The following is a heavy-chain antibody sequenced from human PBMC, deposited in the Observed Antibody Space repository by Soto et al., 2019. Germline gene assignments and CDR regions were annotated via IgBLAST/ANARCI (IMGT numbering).Heavy chain of an antibody. J-gene: IGHJ6*02. V-gene: IGHV1-58*01. Sequence: SVKVSCKASGFTFSSSAVQWVRQARGQRLEWLGWIVVGGGNTNYAQKFEERVTITRDSSTSTIYMELSSLRSEDTAVYYCAADRGGYRTYYYGMDVWGQGTTVTVSS. CDR1: GFTFSSSA. D-gene: IGHD5-12*01. CDR2: IVVGGGNT. CDR3: AADRGGYRTYYYGMDV.